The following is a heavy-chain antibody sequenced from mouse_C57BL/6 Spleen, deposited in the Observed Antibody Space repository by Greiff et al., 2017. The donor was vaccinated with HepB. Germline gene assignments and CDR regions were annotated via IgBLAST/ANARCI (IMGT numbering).Heavy chain of an antibody. J-gene: IGHJ4*01. V-gene: IGHV5-4*01. D-gene: IGHD2-1*01. Sequence: EVKLMESGGGLVKPGGSLKLSCAASGFTFSSYAISWVRQTPEKRLEWVATISDGGSYTYYPDNVKGRFTISRDNAKNNLYLQMSHLKSEDTAMYYCARDEGNLYYYAMDYWGQGTSVTVSS. CDR2: ISDGGSYT. CDR1: GFTFSSYA. CDR3: ARDEGNLYYYAMDY.